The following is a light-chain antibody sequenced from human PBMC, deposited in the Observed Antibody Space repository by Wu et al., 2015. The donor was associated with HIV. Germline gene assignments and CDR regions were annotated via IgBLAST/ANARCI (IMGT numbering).Light chain of an antibody. Sequence: DIQMTQSPSSLSASVGGKVTLTCRASQAIRNSVAWLQQRPGQAPKLLLYAASTLESGIPSRFSGTGYGTDFTLTISGLQPEDFATYYCQKYNSAPRTFGQGTKVEIK. CDR1: QAIRNS. CDR2: AAS. CDR3: QKYNSAPRT. J-gene: IGKJ1*01. V-gene: IGKV1-NL1*01.